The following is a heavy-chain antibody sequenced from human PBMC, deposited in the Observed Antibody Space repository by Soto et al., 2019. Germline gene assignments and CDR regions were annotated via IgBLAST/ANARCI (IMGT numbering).Heavy chain of an antibody. J-gene: IGHJ4*02. CDR1: GGSISSGDYY. Sequence: QVQLQESGPGLVKPSQTLSLTCTVSGGSISSGDYYWSWIRQPPGKGLEWIGYIYYSGSTSYNPSLKIPVTISVHPSKNHFSLNLSSVTAADTAVYYCARSYYYDSSGYFDYWGQGTLVTVSS. CDR3: ARSYYYDSSGYFDY. CDR2: IYYSGST. V-gene: IGHV4-30-4*01. D-gene: IGHD3-22*01.